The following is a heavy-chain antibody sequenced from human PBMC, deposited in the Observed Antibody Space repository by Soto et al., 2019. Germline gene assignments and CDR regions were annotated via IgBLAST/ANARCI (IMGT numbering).Heavy chain of an antibody. CDR2: IYYDGST. V-gene: IGHV4-59*01. CDR3: ARRSKRGYSYGLDV. J-gene: IGHJ6*02. CDR1: GGSISSYY. D-gene: IGHD5-18*01. Sequence: NPSETLSLTCTVSGGSISSYYWSWIRQPPGKGLEWIAYIYYDGSTNYNPSLKSRVTISVDTSKNRFSLTLRSVTAADTAMYYCARRSKRGYSYGLDVWGQGTTVTVSS.